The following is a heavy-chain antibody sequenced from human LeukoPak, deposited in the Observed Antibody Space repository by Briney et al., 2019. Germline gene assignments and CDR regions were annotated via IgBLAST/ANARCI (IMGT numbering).Heavy chain of an antibody. CDR3: AKGDGYNYDNWFDP. D-gene: IGHD5-24*01. V-gene: IGHV3-23*01. Sequence: PGGSLRLSCAASGFTFSSYAMSRVRQAPGKGLEWVSAISDSGGSTYYADSVKGRFTISRDNSQNTLYLQMNSLRAEDTAVYYCAKGDGYNYDNWFDPWGQGTLVTVSS. CDR1: GFTFSSYA. CDR2: ISDSGGST. J-gene: IGHJ5*02.